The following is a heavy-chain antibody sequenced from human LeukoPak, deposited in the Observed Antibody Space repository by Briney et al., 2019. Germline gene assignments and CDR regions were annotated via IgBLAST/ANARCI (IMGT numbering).Heavy chain of an antibody. J-gene: IGHJ4*02. D-gene: IGHD2-15*01. CDR2: ISGSGATT. Sequence: GGSLRLSCAASGFTFSAYAMSWVPQAPGKWLDWVSTISGSGATTYYADSVKGRFTISRDNSKNTLYLQMNSLRAEDTAIYYCAKDLLYLSSDSWGQGTLVTVSS. CDR1: GFTFSAYA. V-gene: IGHV3-23*01. CDR3: AKDLLYLSSDS.